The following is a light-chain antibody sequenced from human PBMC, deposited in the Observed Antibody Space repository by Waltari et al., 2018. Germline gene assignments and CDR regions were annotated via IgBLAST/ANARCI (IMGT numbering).Light chain of an antibody. CDR3: STYAGNDKLV. CDR1: SGDVGSY. Sequence: QSALTQPPSASGSPGQSVTISCTATSGDVGSYVSWYQQHPGRAPKVLNFEVTKRPSGVPHRFSASGSGNTASLTVSGLQAEDEADYYCSTYAGNDKLVFGGGTKLTVL. CDR2: EVT. J-gene: IGLJ3*02. V-gene: IGLV2-8*01.